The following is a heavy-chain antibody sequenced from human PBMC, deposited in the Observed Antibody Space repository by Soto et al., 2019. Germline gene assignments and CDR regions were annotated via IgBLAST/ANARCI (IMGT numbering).Heavy chain of an antibody. V-gene: IGHV1-69*13. J-gene: IGHJ5*02. CDR3: ARDFRPYNWFDP. CDR1: GGTFSSYA. Sequence: SVKVSCKASGGTFSSYAISWLREAPGQGLEWMGGIIPIFGTANYAQKFQGRVTITADESTSTAYMELSSLRSEDTAVYYCARDFRPYNWFDPWGQGTLVTVS. CDR2: IIPIFGTA.